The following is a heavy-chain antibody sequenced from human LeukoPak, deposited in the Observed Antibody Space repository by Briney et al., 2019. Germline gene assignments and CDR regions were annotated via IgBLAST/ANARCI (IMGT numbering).Heavy chain of an antibody. D-gene: IGHD1-26*01. Sequence: PGGSLGLSCVASGFTFSDYPIHWVRQAPGKGLEWVAVLASDERKKYYADSVKGRFTTSRDNSKNSLFLQMSTLRPEDTAVYYCARAGRSADSGTTYYDYFDYWGQGAQVTVSS. J-gene: IGHJ4*02. CDR2: LASDERKK. CDR1: GFTFSDYP. CDR3: ARAGRSADSGTTYYDYFDY. V-gene: IGHV3-30*04.